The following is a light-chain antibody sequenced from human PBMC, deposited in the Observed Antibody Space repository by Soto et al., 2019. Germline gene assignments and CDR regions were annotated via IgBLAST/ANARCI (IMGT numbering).Light chain of an antibody. J-gene: IGKJ4*01. CDR2: DVS. Sequence: DIQMTRSPSSLSASVGDRVTITCRASQSISSYLNWYQQKPGKAPKLLIYDVSSLQSGVPSRFSGSGSGTDFTLTISSLQPEDFATYSCQHTYRTPLTFGGGTKVDIK. CDR1: QSISSY. CDR3: QHTYRTPLT. V-gene: IGKV1-39*01.